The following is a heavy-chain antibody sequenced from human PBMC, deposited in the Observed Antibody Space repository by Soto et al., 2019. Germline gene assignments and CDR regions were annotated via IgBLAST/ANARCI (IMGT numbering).Heavy chain of an antibody. Sequence: EVQLVESGGGLIQPGRSLRLSCAASGFTFDDYAMHWDRQAPGKSLEWVSGISWNSGSIGYADSVKGRFTISRDNAKNSLYLQMNSLRAEDTALYYCERASDILTGYYYFDYWGQGTLVTVAS. V-gene: IGHV3-9*01. CDR3: ERASDILTGYYYFDY. J-gene: IGHJ4*02. CDR1: GFTFDDYA. D-gene: IGHD3-9*01. CDR2: ISWNSGSI.